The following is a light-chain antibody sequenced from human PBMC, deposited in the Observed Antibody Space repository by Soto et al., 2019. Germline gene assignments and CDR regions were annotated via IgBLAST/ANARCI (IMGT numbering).Light chain of an antibody. J-gene: IGKJ2*01. CDR3: QQYGSSFRYT. V-gene: IGKV3-20*01. CDR2: GAS. CDR1: QSVNGNY. Sequence: EIVLTQSPGTLSLSPGERATLSCRASQSVNGNYLTWYQQKPGQAPRLLIYGASTSATGTPDRSSGSGSGTVFTLTISSLEPEDFAVYYCQQYGSSFRYTFGQGTKLEIK.